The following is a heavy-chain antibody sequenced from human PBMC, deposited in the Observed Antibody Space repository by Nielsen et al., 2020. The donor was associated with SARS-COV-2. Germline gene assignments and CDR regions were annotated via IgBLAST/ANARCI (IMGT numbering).Heavy chain of an antibody. J-gene: IGHJ4*02. V-gene: IGHV4-59*12. CDR3: ARERGRISSGWYGDY. CDR1: GGSISSYY. D-gene: IGHD6-19*01. Sequence: SETLSLTCTVSGGSISSYYWSWIRQPPGKGLEWIGYIYYSGSTNYNPSLKSRVTISVDTSKNQFSLKLSSVTAADTAVYYCARERGRISSGWYGDYWGQGTLVTVSS. CDR2: IYYSGST.